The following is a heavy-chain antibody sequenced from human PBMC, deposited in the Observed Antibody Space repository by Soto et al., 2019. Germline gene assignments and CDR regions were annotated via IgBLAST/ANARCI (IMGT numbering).Heavy chain of an antibody. CDR2: IYPGDSET. CDR3: ARSVAARYYGMDV. V-gene: IGHV5-51*01. CDR1: GYSFTSYR. Sequence: GESLKISCKGSGYSFTSYRIDWVRQTPGKGLEWMGSIYPGDSETRYSPSFQGHVTISADKSISTAYLQWSSLKASDTAMYYCARSVAARYYGMDVWGQGTTVTVSS. J-gene: IGHJ6*02. D-gene: IGHD6-6*01.